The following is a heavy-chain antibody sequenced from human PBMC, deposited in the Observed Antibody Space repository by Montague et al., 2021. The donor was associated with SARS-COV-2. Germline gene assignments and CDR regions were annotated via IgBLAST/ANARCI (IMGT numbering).Heavy chain of an antibody. Sequence: SLRLSCAASGFTSNSYGMHWVRQAPGKGLEWAAVIWYDGSNKYYADSVKGRFTISRDNSKNTLYLQMNGLRAEDTAVYYCARDRYYYGSGSLDAFDIWGQGTMVTVSS. J-gene: IGHJ3*02. V-gene: IGHV3-33*01. D-gene: IGHD3-10*01. CDR1: GFTSNSYG. CDR3: ARDRYYYGSGSLDAFDI. CDR2: IWYDGSNK.